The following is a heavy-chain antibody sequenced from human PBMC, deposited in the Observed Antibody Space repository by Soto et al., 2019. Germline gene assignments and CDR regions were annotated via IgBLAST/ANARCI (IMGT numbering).Heavy chain of an antibody. D-gene: IGHD1-26*01. CDR3: AREVIVGAPGYYYYGMDV. CDR1: GFTFDDYG. CDR2: INWNGGST. V-gene: IGHV3-20*04. Sequence: GGSLRLSCAASGFTFDDYGMSWVRQAPGKGLEWVSGINWNGGSTGYADSVKGRFTISRDNAKNSLYLQMNSLRAEDTALYYCAREVIVGAPGYYYYGMDVWGQGTTVTVSS. J-gene: IGHJ6*02.